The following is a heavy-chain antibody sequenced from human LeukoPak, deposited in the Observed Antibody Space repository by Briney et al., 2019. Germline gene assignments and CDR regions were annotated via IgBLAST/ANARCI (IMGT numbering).Heavy chain of an antibody. D-gene: IGHD3-22*01. CDR1: GGSFSGYY. V-gene: IGHV4-34*01. CDR3: ASQDSSGYYAHFQH. Sequence: SETLSLTCAVYGGSFSGYYWSWIRQPPGKGLEWIGEINHSGSTNYNPSLKSRVTISVDTSKNQFSLKLSSVTAADTAVYYCASQDSSGYYAHFQHWGQGTLVTVSS. CDR2: INHSGST. J-gene: IGHJ1*01.